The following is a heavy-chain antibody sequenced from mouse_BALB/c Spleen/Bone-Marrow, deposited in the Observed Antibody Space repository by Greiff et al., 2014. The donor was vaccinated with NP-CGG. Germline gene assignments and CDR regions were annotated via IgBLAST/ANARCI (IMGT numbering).Heavy chain of an antibody. CDR1: GYSFTSYT. D-gene: IGHD1-2*01. CDR2: IVPSTAYS. J-gene: IGHJ2*02. Sequence: VQLVESGAELARPGASVRMSCKASGYSFTSYTIHWLKQRPGQGLEWIAYIVPSTAYSNYNQKFKDRATLTADKSSSTASMQLSSLTSEDSAVYYCAREGTYDSVYGHFDYWGPGTSITVSS. V-gene: IGHV1-4*01. CDR3: AREGTYDSVYGHFDY.